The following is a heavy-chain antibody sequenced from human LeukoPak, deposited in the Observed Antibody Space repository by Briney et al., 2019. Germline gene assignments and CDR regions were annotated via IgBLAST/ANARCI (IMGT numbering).Heavy chain of an antibody. CDR1: GYTFTSYD. V-gene: IGHV1-8*01. CDR3: ARVAIAVAILPDY. J-gene: IGHJ4*02. D-gene: IGHD6-19*01. CDR2: MNPNSGNT. Sequence: GASVKVSCKASGYTFTSYDINWVRQATGQGLEWMGWMNPNSGNTGYAQKFQGRVTMTRNTSISTAYMELSSLRSEDTAVYYCARVAIAVAILPDYWGQGTLVTVSS.